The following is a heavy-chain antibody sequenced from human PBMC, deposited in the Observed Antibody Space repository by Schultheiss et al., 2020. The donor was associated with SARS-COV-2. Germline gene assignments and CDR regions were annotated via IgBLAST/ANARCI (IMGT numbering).Heavy chain of an antibody. D-gene: IGHD3-22*01. CDR3: ARDGVVTMIVVVITDYYYGMDV. CDR1: GYTFTSYG. CDR2: ISAYNGNT. V-gene: IGHV1-18*01. Sequence: ASMKVSCKASGYTFTSYGISWVRQAPGQGLEWMGWISAYNGNTNYAQKLQGRVTMTTDTSTSTAYMELRSLRSDDTAVYYCARDGVVTMIVVVITDYYYGMDVWGQGTTVTVSS. J-gene: IGHJ6*02.